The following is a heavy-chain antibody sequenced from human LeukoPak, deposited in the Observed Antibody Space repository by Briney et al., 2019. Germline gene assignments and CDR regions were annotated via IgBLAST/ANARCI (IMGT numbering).Heavy chain of an antibody. CDR3: AKSTTKPTGTTGY. D-gene: IGHD1-1*01. CDR2: ISGSGGST. CDR1: GFTFSSYA. J-gene: IGHJ4*02. V-gene: IGHV3-23*01. Sequence: GGSLRLSCAASGFTFSSYAMSWVRQAPGKGLEWVSAISGSGGSTYYADSVKGRFTTSRDNSKNTLYLQMNSLRAEDTAVYYCAKSTTKPTGTTGYWGQGTLVTVSS.